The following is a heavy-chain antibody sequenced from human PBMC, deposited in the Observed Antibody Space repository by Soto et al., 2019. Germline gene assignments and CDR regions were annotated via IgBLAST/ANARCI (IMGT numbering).Heavy chain of an antibody. V-gene: IGHV4-59*01. CDR3: ARVGYVRSTVRSMDV. J-gene: IGHJ6*02. CDR2: IYYSGST. CDR1: GGSISSYY. Sequence: SETLSLTCTVSGGSISSYYWSWIRQPPGKGLEWIGYIYYSGSTNYNPSLKSRVTISVDTSKNQFSLKLSSVTAADTAVYYCARVGYVRSTVRSMDVWGQGTTVTVSS. D-gene: IGHD2-2*01.